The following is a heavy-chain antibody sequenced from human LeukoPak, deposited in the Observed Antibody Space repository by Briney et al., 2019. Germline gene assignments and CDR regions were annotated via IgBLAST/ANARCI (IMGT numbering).Heavy chain of an antibody. CDR2: IWYDGTNE. CDR1: GFNFNSFG. J-gene: IGHJ6*02. Sequence: GGSLRLSCAASGFNFNSFGMHWVRQAPGKGLEWVAVIWYDGTNENYVDSVEGRFTISRDNSKNMLYLQMNSLRAEDTAVYYCARSLKFGDFHYYYGMDVWGQGTTVTVSS. CDR3: ARSLKFGDFHYYYGMDV. V-gene: IGHV3-33*01. D-gene: IGHD2-21*02.